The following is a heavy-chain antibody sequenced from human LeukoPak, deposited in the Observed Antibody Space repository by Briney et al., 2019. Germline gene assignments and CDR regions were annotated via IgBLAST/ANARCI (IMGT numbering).Heavy chain of an antibody. J-gene: IGHJ6*03. CDR2: ISSSSTI. Sequence: GGSLRLSCAASGFTFSSYSMNWVRQAPGKGLEWVSYISSSSTIYYADSVKGRFTISRDNAKNSLYLQMNSLRAEDTAVYYCARGHCSSTSCPNYYYYYYMDVWGKGTTVTVSS. D-gene: IGHD2-2*01. V-gene: IGHV3-48*01. CDR3: ARGHCSSTSCPNYYYYYYMDV. CDR1: GFTFSSYS.